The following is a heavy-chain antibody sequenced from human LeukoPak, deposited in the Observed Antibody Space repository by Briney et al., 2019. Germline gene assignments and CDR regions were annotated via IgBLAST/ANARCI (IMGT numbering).Heavy chain of an antibody. CDR2: ISGSGGST. V-gene: IGHV3-23*01. CDR3: AKSHSSGWSLPCDY. J-gene: IGHJ4*02. CDR1: GFTFSSYA. Sequence: GGSLRLSCAASGFTFSSYAMHWVRQAPGKGLEWVSAISGSGGSTYYADSVKGRFTISRDNSKNTLYLQMNNLRVEDTAVYYCAKSHSSGWSLPCDYWGQGTLVTVSS. D-gene: IGHD6-19*01.